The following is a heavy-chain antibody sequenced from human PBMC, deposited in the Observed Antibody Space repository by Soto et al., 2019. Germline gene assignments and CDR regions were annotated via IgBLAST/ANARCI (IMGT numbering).Heavy chain of an antibody. CDR3: ARGRVTMVRGVIIRSLYYMDV. J-gene: IGHJ6*03. CDR1: GGSFSGYY. D-gene: IGHD3-10*01. CDR2: INHSGST. Sequence: SETLSLTCAVYGGSFSGYYWSWIRQPPGKGLEWIGEINHSGSTNYNPSLKSRVTISVDTSKNQFSLKLSSVTAADTAVYYCARGRVTMVRGVIIRSLYYMDVWGKGTTVTVSS. V-gene: IGHV4-34*01.